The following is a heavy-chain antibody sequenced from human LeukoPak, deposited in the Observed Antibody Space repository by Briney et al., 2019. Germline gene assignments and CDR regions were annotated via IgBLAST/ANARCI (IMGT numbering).Heavy chain of an antibody. V-gene: IGHV1-69*04. Sequence: SVKVSCKPSRGTFSSYTISWVRQAPGQGLEWMGRIIPILGIANYAQKFQGRVTITADKSTSTAYMELSNLRSEDTAVYYCARERGVNYSDSSGLFDYWGQGTLVTVSS. CDR1: RGTFSSYT. D-gene: IGHD3-22*01. CDR2: IIPILGIA. CDR3: ARERGVNYSDSSGLFDY. J-gene: IGHJ4*02.